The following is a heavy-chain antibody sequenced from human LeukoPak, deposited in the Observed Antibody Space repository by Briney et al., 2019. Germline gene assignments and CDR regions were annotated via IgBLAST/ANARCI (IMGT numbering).Heavy chain of an antibody. CDR1: GFTFTNYA. J-gene: IGHJ6*01. D-gene: IGHD1-26*01. Sequence: GGSLRLSCAASGFTFTNYAMSWVRQAPGKGLEWVSGMSGRGVSTYYADSVKGRFAISRDNSKNTLYLEMNSLRAEDTAIYYCAKMKGHPLPKYYMDVWGQGTTVTVSS. CDR2: MSGRGVST. CDR3: AKMKGHPLPKYYMDV. V-gene: IGHV3-23*01.